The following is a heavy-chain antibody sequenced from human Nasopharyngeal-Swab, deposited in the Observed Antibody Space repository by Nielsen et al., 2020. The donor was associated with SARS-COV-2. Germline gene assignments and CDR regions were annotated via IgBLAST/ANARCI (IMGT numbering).Heavy chain of an antibody. CDR3: ARGRCLEHYYYMDV. V-gene: IGHV5-10-1*01. J-gene: IGHJ6*03. CDR2: IDPSDSYT. D-gene: IGHD3-3*01. Sequence: VRQMPGKGLEWMGRIDPSDSYTNYSPSFQGHVTISADKSISTAYLQWSSLKASDTAMYYCARGRCLEHYYYMDVWVKGTTVTVSS.